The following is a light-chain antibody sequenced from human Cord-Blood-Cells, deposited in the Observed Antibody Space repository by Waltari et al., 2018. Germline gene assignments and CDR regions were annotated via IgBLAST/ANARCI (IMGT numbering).Light chain of an antibody. V-gene: IGLV2-23*02. Sequence: QSALTQPAPVSGSPGQSLTISCHGTSRHVGSYNLVSWYQQHPGKAPKLMIYEVSKRPSGVSNRFSGSKSGNTASLTISGLQAEDEADYYCCSYAGSSTYVFGTGTKVTVL. CDR1: SRHVGSYNL. CDR2: EVS. J-gene: IGLJ1*01. CDR3: CSYAGSSTYV.